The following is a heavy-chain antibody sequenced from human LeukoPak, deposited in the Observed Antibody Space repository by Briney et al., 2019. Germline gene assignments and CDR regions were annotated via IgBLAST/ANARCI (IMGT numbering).Heavy chain of an antibody. Sequence: SETLSLTCTVSGGSISSGGYYWSWIRQPAGKGLEWIGRIYTSGSTDYNPSLKSRVTISFDTSKNQFSLRLSSVTAADTAVYYCARVFGYSGYFDYWGQGTLVTVSS. J-gene: IGHJ4*02. CDR1: GGSISSGGYY. CDR2: IYTSGST. CDR3: ARVFGYSGYFDY. D-gene: IGHD5-12*01. V-gene: IGHV4-61*02.